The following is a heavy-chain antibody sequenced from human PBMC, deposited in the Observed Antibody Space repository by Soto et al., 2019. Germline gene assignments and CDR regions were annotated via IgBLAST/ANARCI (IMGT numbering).Heavy chain of an antibody. CDR2: IGTAGDT. D-gene: IGHD2-21*02. CDR3: ARVYGGNSYYYYAMDV. V-gene: IGHV3-13*01. Sequence: EGSLRLSCAASGFTFSSYDMHWVRQATGKGLEWVSAIGTAGDTYYPGSVKGRFTISRENAKNSLYLQMNSLRAGDTAVYYCARVYGGNSYYYYAMDVWGQGTTVTVSS. J-gene: IGHJ6*02. CDR1: GFTFSSYD.